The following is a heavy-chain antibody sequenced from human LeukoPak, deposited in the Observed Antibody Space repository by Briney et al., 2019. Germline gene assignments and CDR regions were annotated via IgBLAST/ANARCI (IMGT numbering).Heavy chain of an antibody. J-gene: IGHJ4*02. D-gene: IGHD2-2*01. Sequence: GGSLSLSCAASGFTFSSLWMSWVRQAPGKGLEWVANLKQDGSEKYYVDSVKGRFTISRDNPKNSLYLQMNSVRADDTPVYHCAKRPNCCASPGYFDYWGQGTLVTVSS. CDR2: LKQDGSEK. CDR1: GFTFSSLW. CDR3: AKRPNCCASPGYFDY. V-gene: IGHV3-7*05.